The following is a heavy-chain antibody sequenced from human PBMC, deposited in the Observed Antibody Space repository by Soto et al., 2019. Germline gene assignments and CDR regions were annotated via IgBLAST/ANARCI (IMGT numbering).Heavy chain of an antibody. V-gene: IGHV1-69*13. J-gene: IGHJ4*02. CDR2: IIPIFGTA. CDR3: ARGGIVAAISYYFDY. D-gene: IGHD5-12*01. CDR1: GGTFSSYA. Sequence: GASVKVSCKASGGTFSSYAISWVRQAPGQGLEWMGGIIPIFGTANYAQKFQGRVTITAVESTSTAYMELSSLRSEDTAVYYCARGGIVAAISYYFDYWGQGTLVTVSS.